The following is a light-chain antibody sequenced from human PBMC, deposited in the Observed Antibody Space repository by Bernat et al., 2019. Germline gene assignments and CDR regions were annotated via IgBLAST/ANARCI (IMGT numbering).Light chain of an antibody. CDR2: DVT. V-gene: IGLV2-23*02. CDR1: SSDVGGYNL. Sequence: QSTLTQPASVSGSPGQSITISCSGASSDVGGYNLVSWYQQHPGKAPKLVIYDVTKRPAGVSDRFSGSKSGSTASLTISGLQAEDESHYYCCSYASSDTYVFGSGTRVTVL. CDR3: CSYASSDTYV. J-gene: IGLJ1*01.